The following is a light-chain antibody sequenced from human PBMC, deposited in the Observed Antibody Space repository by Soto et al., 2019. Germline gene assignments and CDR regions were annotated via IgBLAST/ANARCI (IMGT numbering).Light chain of an antibody. J-gene: IGKJ3*01. V-gene: IGKV1-5*01. CDR2: DAS. CDR3: QQYSGYSLFT. CDR1: QSINGW. Sequence: DIQMTQSPSTLSASVGDRVTMACRSSQSINGWLAWYQQRPGKAPKLLIYDASSLESGVPSRFSGSGSGTEFTLTIGGLQPDDFATYYCQQYSGYSLFTFGPGTKVDIK.